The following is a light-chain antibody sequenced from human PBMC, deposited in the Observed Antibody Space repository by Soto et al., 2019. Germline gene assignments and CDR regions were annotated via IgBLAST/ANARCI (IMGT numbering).Light chain of an antibody. CDR2: DAS. J-gene: IGKJ4*01. CDR3: QQLNIYLPLT. Sequence: IQLTQSPSSLSASVGYRVTITCXASQGVSNYLAWYQQKPGKAPKLLIYDASTLQSGVPSRFSGSGSGTDFTLTISSLQPEDFATYYCQQLNIYLPLTFGGGTKVDIK. V-gene: IGKV1-9*01. CDR1: QGVSNY.